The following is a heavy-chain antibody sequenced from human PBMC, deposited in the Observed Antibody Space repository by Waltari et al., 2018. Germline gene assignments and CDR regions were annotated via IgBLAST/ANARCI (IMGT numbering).Heavy chain of an antibody. Sequence: QVQLQESGPGLVKPSETLSLTCAVSGYSISSGYYWGWIRQPPGKGLEWIGSIYHSGSTDYNPSLKSRVTISVDTSKNQFSLKLSSVTAADTAVYYCARQTTVTHQPWFDPWGQGTLVTVSS. CDR1: GYSISSGYY. V-gene: IGHV4-38-2*01. CDR3: ARQTTVTHQPWFDP. J-gene: IGHJ5*02. CDR2: IYHSGST. D-gene: IGHD4-17*01.